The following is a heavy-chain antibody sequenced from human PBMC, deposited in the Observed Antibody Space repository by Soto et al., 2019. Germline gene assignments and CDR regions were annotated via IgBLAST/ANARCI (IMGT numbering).Heavy chain of an antibody. V-gene: IGHV1-69*13. Sequence: GASVKVSCKASGGTFSSYAISWVRQAPGQGLEWMGGIIPIFGTANYAQKFQGRVTITADESTNTAYMELSSLRSEDTAVYYCATTYIAARSYFDYWGQGTLVTVSS. J-gene: IGHJ4*02. D-gene: IGHD6-6*01. CDR1: GGTFSSYA. CDR2: IIPIFGTA. CDR3: ATTYIAARSYFDY.